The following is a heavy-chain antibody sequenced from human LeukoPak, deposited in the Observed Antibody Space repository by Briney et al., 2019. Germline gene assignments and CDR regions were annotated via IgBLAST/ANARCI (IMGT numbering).Heavy chain of an antibody. D-gene: IGHD2-2*01. Sequence: PSETLSLTCAVSGYSISSGYYWGWIRQPPGEGLEWIGSMHHSGKAYYNPSLRSRVTISLDTSKNQLSVNLISVTAADTAVYYCAREWYCSSTSCHYYFEYWGQGTRVTVSS. CDR2: MHHSGKA. J-gene: IGHJ4*02. CDR3: AREWYCSSTSCHYYFEY. CDR1: GYSISSGYY. V-gene: IGHV4-38-2*02.